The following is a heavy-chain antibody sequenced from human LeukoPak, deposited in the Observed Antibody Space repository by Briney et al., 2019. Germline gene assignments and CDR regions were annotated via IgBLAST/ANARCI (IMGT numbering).Heavy chain of an antibody. V-gene: IGHV3-21*01. Sequence: KAGGSLRLSCAASGFNYSSYTMNWVRQAPGKGLEWVSSISSSSSYIYYADSVKGRFTISRDNAKNSLYLQMNSLRAEDTAVYYCARDSVPEYSSSSATPGLFDYWGQGTLVTVSS. J-gene: IGHJ4*02. D-gene: IGHD6-6*01. CDR2: ISSSSSYI. CDR1: GFNYSSYT. CDR3: ARDSVPEYSSSSATPGLFDY.